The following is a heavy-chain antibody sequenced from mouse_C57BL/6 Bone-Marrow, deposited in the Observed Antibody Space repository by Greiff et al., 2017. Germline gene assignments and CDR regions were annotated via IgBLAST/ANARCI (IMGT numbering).Heavy chain of an antibody. D-gene: IGHD1-1*01. CDR1: GYTFTSYW. Sequence: QVQLQQPGAELVKPGASVKLSCKASGYTFTSYWMHWVKQRPGQGLEWIGMIHPNSGSTNYNEKFKSKATLTVDKSSSTAYLQLSRLTSEDTAVYYCARYYGSSYGRYCDVWGTGTTVTVSS. CDR3: ARYYGSSYGRYCDV. CDR2: IHPNSGST. V-gene: IGHV1-64*01. J-gene: IGHJ1*03.